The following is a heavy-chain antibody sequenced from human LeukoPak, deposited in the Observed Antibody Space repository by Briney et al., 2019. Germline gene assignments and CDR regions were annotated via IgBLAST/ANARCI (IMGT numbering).Heavy chain of an antibody. Sequence: SVKVSCKASGGTFSSYAISWVRQAPGQGLEWMGRIIPILGIANYAQKFQGRVTITADKSTSTAYMELSSLRSEDTAVYYCARNEQYYDILTHSPPDYWGQGTLVTVSS. CDR2: IIPILGIA. D-gene: IGHD3-9*01. CDR1: GGTFSSYA. V-gene: IGHV1-69*04. CDR3: ARNEQYYDILTHSPPDY. J-gene: IGHJ4*02.